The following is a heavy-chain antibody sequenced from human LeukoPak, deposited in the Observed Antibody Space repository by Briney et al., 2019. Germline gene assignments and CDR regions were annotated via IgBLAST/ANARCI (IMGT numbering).Heavy chain of an antibody. Sequence: GASVKVSCKASGYTFTGYYMHWVRQVPGQGLEWLGFISHRGHSTTHAQRLQGRASVTRDTSTSTVYMELNSLRSDDAAVYFCARGFSSGWHLGTGFDPWGQGTLVTVSS. J-gene: IGHJ5*02. CDR3: ARGFSSGWHLGTGFDP. CDR2: ISHRGHST. D-gene: IGHD3-22*01. V-gene: IGHV1-46*04. CDR1: GYTFTGYY.